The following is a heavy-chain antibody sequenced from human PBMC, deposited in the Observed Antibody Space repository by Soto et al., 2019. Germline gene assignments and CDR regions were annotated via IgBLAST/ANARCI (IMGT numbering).Heavy chain of an antibody. V-gene: IGHV3-30*03. CDR2: MSYDATTR. CDR3: ARRTSTSSLDY. D-gene: IGHD6-6*01. CDR1: GFTFSNYD. J-gene: IGHJ4*02. Sequence: LRLSCAASGFTFSNYDMHWVRQAPGKGPEWVAVMSYDATTRYQADSVKGRFTISRDNFKSTLHLQMDSLRVEDTAVYYCARRTSTSSLDYWGLGTLVTVSS.